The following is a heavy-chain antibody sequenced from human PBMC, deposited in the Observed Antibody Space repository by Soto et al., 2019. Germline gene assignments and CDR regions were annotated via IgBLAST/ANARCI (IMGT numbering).Heavy chain of an antibody. D-gene: IGHD3-9*01. Sequence: GPTLVNPTETLTLTCTVSGFSLTTGKMGVSWIRQPPGKALEWLAHIFSDNERSYSTSLQGRLTISKDTSGSQVVLSMTNVDPVDTATYYCARMKVDSYQFYYAMDVWGQGTTVTVSS. V-gene: IGHV2-26*01. CDR1: GFSLTTGKMG. J-gene: IGHJ6*02. CDR3: ARMKVDSYQFYYAMDV. CDR2: IFSDNER.